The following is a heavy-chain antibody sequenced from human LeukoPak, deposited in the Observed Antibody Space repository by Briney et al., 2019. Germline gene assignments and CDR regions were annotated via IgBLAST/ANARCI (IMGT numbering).Heavy chain of an antibody. D-gene: IGHD1-26*01. CDR3: ARVQEDSGSYYADY. V-gene: IGHV3-53*01. J-gene: IGHJ4*02. CDR1: GFTFSNSA. CDR2: IYSGGST. Sequence: GSLRLSCAASGFTFSNSAMNWVRQAPGKGLEWVSVIYSGGSTYYADSVKGRFTIPRDNSKNTLYLQMNSLRAEDTAVYYCARVQEDSGSYYADYWGQGTLVTVSS.